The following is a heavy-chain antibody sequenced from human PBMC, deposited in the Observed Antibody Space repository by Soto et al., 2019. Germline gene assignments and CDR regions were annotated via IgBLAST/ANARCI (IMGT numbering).Heavy chain of an antibody. Sequence: SETLSLTCAVYGGSFSGYYWSWIRQPPGKGLEWIGEINHSGSTNYNPTLKSRVTISVDTSKNLFSLKLSSVTAADTAVYYCARVTALAAVVHYYYGMDVWGQGTTVTVSS. CDR1: GGSFSGYY. V-gene: IGHV4-34*01. J-gene: IGHJ6*02. D-gene: IGHD2-15*01. CDR2: INHSGST. CDR3: ARVTALAAVVHYYYGMDV.